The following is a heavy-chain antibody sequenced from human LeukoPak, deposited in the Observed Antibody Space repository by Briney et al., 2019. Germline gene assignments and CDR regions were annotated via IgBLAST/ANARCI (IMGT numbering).Heavy chain of an antibody. CDR1: GFTFSNYW. CDR3: ARDYHYGQADY. D-gene: IGHD3-10*01. CDR2: IGQDGTVT. V-gene: IGHV3-74*01. J-gene: IGHJ4*02. Sequence: GGSLRLSCAASGFTFSNYWIHWVRQAPGKGLVWVSSIGQDGTVTVYADTVKGRFTISRDNAKSTLSLQLNSLSVDDTAVYYCARDYHYGQADYWGQGTLVTVSS.